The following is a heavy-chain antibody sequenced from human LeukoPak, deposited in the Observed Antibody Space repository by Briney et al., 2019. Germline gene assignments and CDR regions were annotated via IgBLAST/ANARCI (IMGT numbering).Heavy chain of an antibody. D-gene: IGHD3-22*01. Sequence: PSETLSLTCTVSGGSISSSSYYWGWIRPPPGKGLEWIGRIYYSGSTYYNPSLKRRVTISVNTSKNQFSLKLSFVTAADTAVYYCARRSIDTYYYDSSGYAIPFFADYWSQGTLVTVSS. CDR3: ARRSIDTYYYDSSGYAIPFFADY. CDR2: IYYSGST. V-gene: IGHV4-39*01. CDR1: GGSISSSSYY. J-gene: IGHJ4*02.